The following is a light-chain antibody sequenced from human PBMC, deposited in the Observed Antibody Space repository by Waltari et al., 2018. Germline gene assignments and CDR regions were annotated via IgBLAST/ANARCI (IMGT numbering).Light chain of an antibody. CDR2: HAS. CDR1: QSIATD. Sequence: EVVRTQSPATLSVSPGERATLSCRASQSIATDLAWYQHKPGQAPRLLIYHASTRATAIPTRFRGSGSGTDFTLTISGLQSEDSAVYYCQQYNRWPPLTFGGGTKVEI. J-gene: IGKJ4*01. CDR3: QQYNRWPPLT. V-gene: IGKV3D-15*01.